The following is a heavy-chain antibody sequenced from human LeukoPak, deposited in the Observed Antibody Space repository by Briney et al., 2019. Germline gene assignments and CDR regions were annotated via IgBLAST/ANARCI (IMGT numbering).Heavy chain of an antibody. CDR1: GYSISSGYY. J-gene: IGHJ4*02. CDR2: IYHSGST. D-gene: IGHD3-22*01. CDR3: ARVTDDSSGYYYDYQYYFDY. Sequence: SETLSLTCTVSGYSISSGYYWGWIRQPPGKGLEWIGSIYHSGSTYYNPSLKSRVTISVDTSKNQFSLKLSSVTAADTAVYYCARVTDDSSGYYYDYQYYFDYWGQGTLVIVSS. V-gene: IGHV4-38-2*02.